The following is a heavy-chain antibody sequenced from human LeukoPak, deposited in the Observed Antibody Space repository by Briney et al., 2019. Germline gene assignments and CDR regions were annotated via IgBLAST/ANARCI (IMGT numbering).Heavy chain of an antibody. J-gene: IGHJ4*02. CDR3: ARDPYDSSWGLCYFDY. CDR1: GFPFSGYW. Sequence: PGGSLRLSCAASGFPFSGYWMTWVRQAPGRGLEWVATIKEDGSEAYFGDSVKGRFAISRDNAKNSLYLQMNSLRAEDTAVYYCARDPYDSSWGLCYFDYWGQGNLVTVSS. D-gene: IGHD3-22*01. V-gene: IGHV3-7*04. CDR2: IKEDGSEA.